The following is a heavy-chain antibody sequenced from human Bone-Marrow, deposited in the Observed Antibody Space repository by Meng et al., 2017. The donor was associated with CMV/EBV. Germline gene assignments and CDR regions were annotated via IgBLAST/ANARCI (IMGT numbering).Heavy chain of an antibody. V-gene: IGHV3-7*01. CDR2: INRDGSET. J-gene: IGHJ5*02. CDR1: GFTFSDYW. CDR3: ACHNKFRFDP. D-gene: IGHD5-24*01. Sequence: GESLKISCAASGFTFSDYWMTWVRQPPGKGLEWVANINRDGSETYYVDSMKGRFTISRDNAKNSLYLQMNSLRAEDTALYYCACHNKFRFDPWGQGTLVTVSS.